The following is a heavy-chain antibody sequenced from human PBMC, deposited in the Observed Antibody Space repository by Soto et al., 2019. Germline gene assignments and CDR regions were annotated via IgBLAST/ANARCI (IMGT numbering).Heavy chain of an antibody. Sequence: PSETLSLTCAVNGGSFSAYYWTWIRQPPGRGLEWIGEIDHSGSTNYNPSLESRVSMSIDTAKNRFSLTVSAVTAADTAVYYCVRGLRYSGMDVWGQGTTVTVSS. CDR3: VRGLRYSGMDV. D-gene: IGHD2-15*01. J-gene: IGHJ6*02. CDR2: IDHSGST. V-gene: IGHV4-34*01. CDR1: GGSFSAYY.